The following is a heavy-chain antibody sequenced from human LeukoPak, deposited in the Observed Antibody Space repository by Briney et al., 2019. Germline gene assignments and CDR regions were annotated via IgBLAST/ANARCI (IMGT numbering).Heavy chain of an antibody. J-gene: IGHJ4*02. CDR2: MNPNSGNT. V-gene: IGHV1-8*03. D-gene: IGHD4-23*01. CDR1: GYTFTSYD. CDR3: ARVVSLSVVTSLFDS. Sequence: ASVKVSCKASGYTFTSYDINWVRQAPGQGLEWMGWMNPNSGNTGYAQKFQGRVTITRNTSISTAYMELSSLRSEDTAVYYCARVVSLSVVTSLFDSWGQGTLVTVSS.